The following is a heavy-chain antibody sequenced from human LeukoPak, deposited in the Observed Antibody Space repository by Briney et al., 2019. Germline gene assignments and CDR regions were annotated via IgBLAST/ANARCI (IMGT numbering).Heavy chain of an antibody. J-gene: IGHJ3*02. V-gene: IGHV3-23*01. Sequence: GGSLRLSCAASGFTFSNYAMSWVRQAPGMGLECVSTISGSGGSTYYADSVKGRFTLSRDNSTNTMYLQMNALRAEDTAVYYCAKNLWFGELLLGGAFDMWGQGTMVTVSS. CDR2: ISGSGGST. D-gene: IGHD3-10*01. CDR3: AKNLWFGELLLGGAFDM. CDR1: GFTFSNYA.